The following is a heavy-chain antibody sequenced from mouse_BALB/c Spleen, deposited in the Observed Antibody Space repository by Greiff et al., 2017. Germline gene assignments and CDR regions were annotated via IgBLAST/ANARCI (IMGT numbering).Heavy chain of an antibody. D-gene: IGHD2-1*01. V-gene: IGHV5-4*02. CDR3: ARDYYGNYGFAY. J-gene: IGHJ3*01. CDR2: ISDGGSYT. CDR1: GFTFSDYY. Sequence: EVKLVESGGGLVKPGGSLKLSCAASGFTFSDYYMYWVRQTPEKRLEWVATISDGGSYTYYPDSVKGQFTISRDNAKNNVYLQMSSLKSEDTAMYYCARDYYGNYGFAYWGQGTLVTVSA.